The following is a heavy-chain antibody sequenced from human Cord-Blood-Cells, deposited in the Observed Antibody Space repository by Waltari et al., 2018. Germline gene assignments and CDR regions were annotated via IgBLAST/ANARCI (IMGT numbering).Heavy chain of an antibody. D-gene: IGHD6-13*01. J-gene: IGHJ4*02. CDR2: IKSKTDGGTT. CDR3: KGFPSSSWDDY. CDR1: GFTFSNAW. V-gene: IGHV3-15*01. Sequence: EVQLVESGGGLVKPGGSLRLSWAASGFTFSNAWMTWVRQAPGKGLEWVGRIKSKTDGGTTDYAAPVKGRFTISRDDSKNTLYLQMNSLKTEDTAVYYCKGFPSSSWDDYWGQGTLVTVSS.